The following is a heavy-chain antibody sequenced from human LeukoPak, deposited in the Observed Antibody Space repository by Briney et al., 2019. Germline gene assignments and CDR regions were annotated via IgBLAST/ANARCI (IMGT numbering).Heavy chain of an antibody. J-gene: IGHJ5*02. D-gene: IGHD3-3*01. Sequence: SVKVSCKAFGGTFSSYTISWVRQAPGQGLEWMGRIIPILGIANYAQKFQGRVTITADKSTSTAYMELSSLRSEDTAVYYCAREGIFGVVIAPFDPWGQGTLVTVSS. V-gene: IGHV1-69*04. CDR1: GGTFSSYT. CDR2: IIPILGIA. CDR3: AREGIFGVVIAPFDP.